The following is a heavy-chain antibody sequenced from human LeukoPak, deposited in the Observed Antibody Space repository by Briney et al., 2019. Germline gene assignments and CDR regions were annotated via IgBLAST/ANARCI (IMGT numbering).Heavy chain of an antibody. CDR2: ISSSSSYI. CDR3: TTGTYYDILTGSDDAFDI. CDR1: GFTFSSYS. D-gene: IGHD3-9*01. V-gene: IGHV3-21*01. Sequence: PGGSLRLSCAASGFTFSSYSMNWVRQAPGRGLEWVSSISSSSSYIYYADSVKGRFTISRDNAKNSLYLQMNSLRAEDTAVYYCTTGTYYDILTGSDDAFDIWGQGTMVTVSS. J-gene: IGHJ3*02.